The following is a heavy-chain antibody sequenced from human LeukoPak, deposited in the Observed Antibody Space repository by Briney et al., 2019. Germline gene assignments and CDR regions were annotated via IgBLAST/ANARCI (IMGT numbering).Heavy chain of an antibody. CDR3: ARRQGDFGDSQISDDNWFDP. D-gene: IGHD4-17*01. CDR2: VFYSGDT. J-gene: IGHJ5*02. CDR1: GGSVSRNSDY. Sequence: PSETLSLTCSVSGGSVSRNSDYWAWIRLTPGKGLEWMGTVFYSGDTNYNPSLKGRVSISVDTSKNQFFLRLTSVTAADTAVYYCARRQGDFGDSQISDDNWFDPWGQGTLVTVSS. V-gene: IGHV4-39*01.